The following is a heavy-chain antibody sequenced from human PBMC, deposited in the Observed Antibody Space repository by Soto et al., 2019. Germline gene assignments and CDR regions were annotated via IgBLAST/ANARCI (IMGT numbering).Heavy chain of an antibody. J-gene: IGHJ4*02. CDR1: GFTFGSYW. CDR3: ARAQTTGWYVSN. CDR2: IKQDGSEK. Sequence: EVQLVESGGGLVQPGGSLRLSCSATGFTFGSYWMTWVRQAPGKGLEWVANIKQDGSEKYYVDSVKGRFTISRDNAENSLYLQLNSLRTDATAVYYCARAQTTGWYVSNWGQGTLVSVSS. D-gene: IGHD6-19*01. V-gene: IGHV3-7*01.